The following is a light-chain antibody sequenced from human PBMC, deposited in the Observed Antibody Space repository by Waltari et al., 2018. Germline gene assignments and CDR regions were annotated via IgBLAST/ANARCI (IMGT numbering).Light chain of an antibody. J-gene: IGLJ3*02. CDR3: SLYMGSGIWV. V-gene: IGLV8-61*01. CDR1: SGSVSTTSD. CDR2: KGN. Sequence: QTVVTQEPSLSVPPGATVTLPCALSSGSVSTTSDPTWYRQTPGQATRTLLYKGNNRSSGVPDRFSGSILGNKVALTITGAQADDECHYYCSLYMGSGIWVFGGGTKLTVL.